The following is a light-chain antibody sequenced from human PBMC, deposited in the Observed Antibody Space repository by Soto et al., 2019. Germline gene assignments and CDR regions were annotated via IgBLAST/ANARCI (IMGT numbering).Light chain of an antibody. V-gene: IGKV3-15*01. Sequence: IVMTQSPATLPVSPGERATLSCRTSQSVNSHLAWYQHKPGQAPRLLIYGASSRATGIPTRFSGSGSGTEFTLTIDSLQSEDFALYYCQHYYGTSPITFGQGTRLEIK. J-gene: IGKJ5*01. CDR2: GAS. CDR1: QSVNSH. CDR3: QHYYGTSPIT.